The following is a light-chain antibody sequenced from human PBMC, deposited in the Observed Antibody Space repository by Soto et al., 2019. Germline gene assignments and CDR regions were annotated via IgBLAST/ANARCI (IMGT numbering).Light chain of an antibody. V-gene: IGKV1-27*01. CDR3: QKYNSAPNT. CDR1: QDIIYY. Sequence: DIRMTQSPSSLSAFVGDTVTITCRASQDIIYYLAWYQQKPGKVPKLLIHSASTLQTGVQSRFSGSGSGTAFTLTINNLQPEDVATYYCQKYNSAPNTFGQGSRLEIK. J-gene: IGKJ2*01. CDR2: SAS.